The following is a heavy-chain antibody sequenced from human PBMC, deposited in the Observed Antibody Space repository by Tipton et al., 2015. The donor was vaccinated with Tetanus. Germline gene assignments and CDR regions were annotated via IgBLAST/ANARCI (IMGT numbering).Heavy chain of an antibody. CDR1: GYTFTSYD. V-gene: IGHV1-8*01. D-gene: IGHD3-9*01. Sequence: QVQLVQSGAEVKKPGASVKVSCKASGYTFTSYDINWVRQATGQGLEWMGWMNPNSGNTGYAQKFQGRVTMTRNTSISTAYMELSSLRSEDTAVYYCARGEPYYDILTGYPIHYYYYYGMDVWGQGTTVTVSS. CDR2: MNPNSGNT. J-gene: IGHJ6*02. CDR3: ARGEPYYDILTGYPIHYYYYYGMDV.